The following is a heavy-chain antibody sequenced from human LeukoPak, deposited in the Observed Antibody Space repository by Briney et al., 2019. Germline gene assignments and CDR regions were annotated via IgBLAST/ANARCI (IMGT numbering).Heavy chain of an antibody. D-gene: IGHD5-12*01. Sequence: QPGGSLRLSCAASGFTFSNYWMTWVRQAPGKGLEWVAHINQDGSKEYYMDSVNARFTISRDNAKNSLSLQMNSLRAEDTAVYYCVRDGGVSGYDLLDYWGQGTLVTVSS. CDR2: INQDGSKE. J-gene: IGHJ4*02. V-gene: IGHV3-7*01. CDR3: VRDGGVSGYDLLDY. CDR1: GFTFSNYW.